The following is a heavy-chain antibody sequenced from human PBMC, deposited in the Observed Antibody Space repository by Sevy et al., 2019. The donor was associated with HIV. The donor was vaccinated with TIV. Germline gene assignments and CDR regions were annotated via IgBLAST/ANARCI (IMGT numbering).Heavy chain of an antibody. CDR2: ISYDGSNK. Sequence: GGSLRLSCAASGFTFSSYAMHWVRQAPGKGLEWVAVISYDGSNKYYADSVKGRFTISRDNSKNTLYLQMNSLRAEDTAVYYCARDAAPAATDDFDYWGQGTLVTVSS. J-gene: IGHJ4*02. CDR1: GFTFSSYA. D-gene: IGHD2-15*01. CDR3: ARDAAPAATDDFDY. V-gene: IGHV3-30-3*01.